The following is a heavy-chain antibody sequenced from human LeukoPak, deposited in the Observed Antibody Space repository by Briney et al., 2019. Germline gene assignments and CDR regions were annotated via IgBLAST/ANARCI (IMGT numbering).Heavy chain of an antibody. V-gene: IGHV4-34*01. CDR2: INHSGST. J-gene: IGHJ6*04. Sequence: PSETLSLTCAVYGGSFSGYYWSWIRQPPGKGLEWIGEINHSGSTNYNPSLKSRVTISVDTSKNQFSLKLSSVTAADTAVYYCARLRGYGSGSYYKAPNYYYYGMDVWGKGTTVIVSS. D-gene: IGHD3-10*01. CDR3: ARLRGYGSGSYYKAPNYYYYGMDV. CDR1: GGSFSGYY.